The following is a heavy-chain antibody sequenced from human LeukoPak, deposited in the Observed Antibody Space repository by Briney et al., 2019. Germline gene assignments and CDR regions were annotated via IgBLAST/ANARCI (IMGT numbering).Heavy chain of an antibody. CDR1: GGSISSYY. V-gene: IGHV4-59*01. Sequence: SETLSLTCTVSGGSISSYYWSWIRHPPGKGLEWIGYIYYSGSTNSNPSLKSRVTISVDTSKNQFSLKLSSVTAADTAVYYCARGRSSMVRGYYYYYMDVWGKGTTVTISS. J-gene: IGHJ6*03. D-gene: IGHD3-10*01. CDR2: IYYSGST. CDR3: ARGRSSMVRGYYYYYMDV.